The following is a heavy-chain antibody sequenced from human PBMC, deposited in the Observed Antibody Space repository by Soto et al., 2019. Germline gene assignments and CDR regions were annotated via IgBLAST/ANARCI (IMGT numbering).Heavy chain of an antibody. J-gene: IGHJ6*02. CDR1: GFTFSSYG. D-gene: IGHD3-10*01. Sequence: FGFTFSSYGMHWVRQAPGKGLEWVAVISYDGSNKYYADSVKGRFTISRDNSKNTLYLQMNSLRAEDTAVYYCAKDRTPYGSGSYYPLREVGVYYYGMDVWGQGTTVTVSS. CDR2: ISYDGSNK. CDR3: AKDRTPYGSGSYYPLREVGVYYYGMDV. V-gene: IGHV3-30*18.